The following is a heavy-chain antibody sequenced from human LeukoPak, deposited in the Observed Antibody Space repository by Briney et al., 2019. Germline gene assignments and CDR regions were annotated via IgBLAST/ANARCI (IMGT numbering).Heavy chain of an antibody. CDR1: GFTFSGYA. D-gene: IGHD2-2*01. V-gene: IGHV3-64D*09. CDR2: ISSNGSST. CDR3: VGENIVEGPAALGPFDY. J-gene: IGHJ4*02. Sequence: GGALRLSCSASGFTFSGYAMHWVRQAPGKGLEYVSAISSNGSSTNYADSVKGRFTISRDNSKNTLYLQMSSLRAEDTAVYYCVGENIVEGPAALGPFDYWGQGTLVTVSS.